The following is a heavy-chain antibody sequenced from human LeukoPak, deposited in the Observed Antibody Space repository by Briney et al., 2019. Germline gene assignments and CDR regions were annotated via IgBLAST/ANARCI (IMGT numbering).Heavy chain of an antibody. CDR1: GFTFDDYG. CDR2: INWNGDSR. V-gene: IGHV3-20*01. Sequence: GRSLRLSCAASGFTFDDYGMRWVRQVSGKGLEWVSFINWNGDSRGYVDFVKGRFTVSRDKATKSLYVAMNSLRDEDTAFLHCARVAISIFGIGMDAFDIWSQGTLVTVSS. CDR3: ARVAISIFGIGMDAFDI. D-gene: IGHD3-3*01. J-gene: IGHJ3*02.